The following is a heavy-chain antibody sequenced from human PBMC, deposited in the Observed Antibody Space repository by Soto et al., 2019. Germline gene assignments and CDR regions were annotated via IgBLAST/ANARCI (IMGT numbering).Heavy chain of an antibody. CDR2: ISYDGSNK. V-gene: IGHV3-30-3*01. D-gene: IGHD1-7*01. J-gene: IGHJ5*02. Sequence: GGSLRLSCAASGFTFSSYAMHWVRQAPGKGLEWVAVISYDGSNKYYADSVKGRFTISRDNSKNTLYLQMNSLRAEDTAVYYCARDRTPELRSNWFDPWGQGTLVTV. CDR3: ARDRTPELRSNWFDP. CDR1: GFTFSSYA.